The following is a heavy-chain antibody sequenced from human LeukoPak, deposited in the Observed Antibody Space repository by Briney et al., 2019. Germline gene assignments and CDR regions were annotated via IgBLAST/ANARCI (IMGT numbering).Heavy chain of an antibody. V-gene: IGHV3-23*01. CDR1: GFTFSSYA. CDR3: AKGTLDGEQQLTTFPYYFDY. Sequence: QPGGSLRLSCAASGFTFSSYAMSWVRQAPGEGLEWVSAISGSGGSTYYADSVKGRFTISRDNSKNTLYLQMNSLRAEDTAVYYCAKGTLDGEQQLTTFPYYFDYWGQGTLVTVSS. D-gene: IGHD6-13*01. CDR2: ISGSGGST. J-gene: IGHJ4*02.